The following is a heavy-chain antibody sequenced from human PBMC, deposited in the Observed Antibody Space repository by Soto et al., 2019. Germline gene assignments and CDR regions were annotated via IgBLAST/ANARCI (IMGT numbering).Heavy chain of an antibody. CDR2: IYYSGST. J-gene: IGHJ6*02. Sequence: SETLSLTCTVSGCSISSSSYYWGWIRQPPGKGLEWIGSIYYSGSTYYNPSLKSRVTISVDTSKNQFSLKLSSVTAADTAVYYCARDWSGYGGNQTYYYYYYGMDVWGQGTTVTVSS. V-gene: IGHV4-39*02. D-gene: IGHD2-15*01. CDR3: ARDWSGYGGNQTYYYYYYGMDV. CDR1: GCSISSSSYY.